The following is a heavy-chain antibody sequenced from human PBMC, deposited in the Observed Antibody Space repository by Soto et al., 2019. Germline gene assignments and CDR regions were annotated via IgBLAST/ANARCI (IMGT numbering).Heavy chain of an antibody. CDR3: ARSGNSQAVAGNTYDY. V-gene: IGHV1-2*04. CDR1: GYTFTGYY. J-gene: IGHJ4*02. Sequence: ASVKVSCKASGYTFTGYYMHWVRQAPGQGLEWMGWINPNSGGTNYAQKFQGWVTMTRDTSISTAYMELSRLRSDDTAVYYCARSGNSQAVAGNTYDYWGQGTLVTVSS. D-gene: IGHD6-19*01. CDR2: INPNSGGT.